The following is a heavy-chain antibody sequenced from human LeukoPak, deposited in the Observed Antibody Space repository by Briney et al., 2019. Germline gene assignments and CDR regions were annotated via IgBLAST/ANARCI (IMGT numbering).Heavy chain of an antibody. CDR2: ISGSGGST. Sequence: GGSLRLSCAASGFTFSSYAMSWVRQAPGKGLEWVSAISGSGGSTYYADSVKGRFTISRDNSKNTLYLQMNSLRAEDTAVYYCARGLEWSDGSGSYYNYFDYWGQGTLVTVSS. D-gene: IGHD3-10*01. CDR3: ARGLEWSDGSGSYYNYFDY. J-gene: IGHJ4*02. CDR1: GFTFSSYA. V-gene: IGHV3-23*01.